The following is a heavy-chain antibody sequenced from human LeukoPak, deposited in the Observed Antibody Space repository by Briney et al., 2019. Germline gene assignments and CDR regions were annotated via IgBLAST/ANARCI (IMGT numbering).Heavy chain of an antibody. CDR1: GFTFSSYG. D-gene: IGHD2-15*01. CDR2: ISYDGSNK. J-gene: IGHJ3*02. Sequence: GGSLRLSCAASGFTFSSYGMHWVRQAPGKGLEWVAVISYDGSNKYYADSVKGRFTIPRDNSKNTLYLQMNSLRAEDTAVYYCANLVFCSGGSCYPTFDAFDIWGQGTMVTVSS. CDR3: ANLVFCSGGSCYPTFDAFDI. V-gene: IGHV3-30*18.